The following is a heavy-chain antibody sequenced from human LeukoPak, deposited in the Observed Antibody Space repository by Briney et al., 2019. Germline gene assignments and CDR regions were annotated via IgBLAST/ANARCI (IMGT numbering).Heavy chain of an antibody. V-gene: IGHV1-18*01. J-gene: IGHJ3*02. D-gene: IGHD3-3*01. CDR1: GYTFTSYG. CDR2: ISAYNGDT. Sequence: ASVKVSCKASGYTFTSYGISWVRQAPGQGLEWMGWISAYNGDTNYAQKLQGRVTMTTDTSTSTAYMELRSLRSDDTAVYYCARDMGYYDFWSGYYGAGHDAFDIWGQGTMVTVSS. CDR3: ARDMGYYDFWSGYYGAGHDAFDI.